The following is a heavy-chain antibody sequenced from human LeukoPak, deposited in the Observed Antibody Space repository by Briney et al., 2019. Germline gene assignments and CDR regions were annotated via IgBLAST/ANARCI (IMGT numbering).Heavy chain of an antibody. CDR2: IWYDGSNK. Sequence: SGGSLRLSCAASGFTFSGYGMHWVRQAPGKGLEWVAVIWYDGSNKYYADSVKGRFTISRDNAKNSLYLQMNSLRAEDTAVYYCARDLTYYDFWSGYDYWGQGTLVTVSS. CDR1: GFTFSGYG. D-gene: IGHD3-3*01. V-gene: IGHV3-33*01. J-gene: IGHJ4*02. CDR3: ARDLTYYDFWSGYDY.